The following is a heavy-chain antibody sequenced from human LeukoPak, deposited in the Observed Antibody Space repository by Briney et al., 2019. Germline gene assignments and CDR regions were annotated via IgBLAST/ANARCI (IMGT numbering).Heavy chain of an antibody. CDR3: ARHANPRNYGSGSYRLFDY. CDR1: GGFMSRYY. D-gene: IGHD3-10*01. J-gene: IGHJ4*02. Sequence: SSDPLSLPCTVSGGFMSRYYWRWLRDPPGKGVEWIGYIYYRGSTNYNPPLKSRVTISVDTSKNQFSLRLSFVTAADTAVYYCARHANPRNYGSGSYRLFDYWGQGTLVTVSS. V-gene: IGHV4-59*08. CDR2: IYYRGST.